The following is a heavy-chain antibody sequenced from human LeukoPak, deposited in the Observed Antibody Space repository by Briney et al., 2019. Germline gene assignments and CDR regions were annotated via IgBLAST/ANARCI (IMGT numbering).Heavy chain of an antibody. J-gene: IGHJ4*02. CDR3: ARDKMEGATNLDY. Sequence: PGGSLRLSCAASGFTFSSYWMSWVRQAPGKGLEWVANIKQDGSEKYYVDSVKGRFTISRDNAKNSLYLQMDSLRAEDTAVYYCARDKMEGATNLDYWGQGTLVTVSS. V-gene: IGHV3-7*01. CDR2: IKQDGSEK. CDR1: GFTFSSYW. D-gene: IGHD1-26*01.